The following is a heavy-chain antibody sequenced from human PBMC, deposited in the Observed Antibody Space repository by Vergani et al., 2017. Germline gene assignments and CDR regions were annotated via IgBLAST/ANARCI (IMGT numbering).Heavy chain of an antibody. CDR3: ARETGNYYYYYMDV. Sequence: QVQLVQSGAEVKKPGSSVKVSCKASGGTFSSYTISWVRQAPGQGLEWMGRIIPILGIANYAQKFQGRVTITADKSTSTAYMELSSLRSEDTAVYYCARETGNYYYYYMDVWGKGTTVTVSS. J-gene: IGHJ6*03. CDR2: IIPILGIA. CDR1: GGTFSSYT. V-gene: IGHV1-69*08.